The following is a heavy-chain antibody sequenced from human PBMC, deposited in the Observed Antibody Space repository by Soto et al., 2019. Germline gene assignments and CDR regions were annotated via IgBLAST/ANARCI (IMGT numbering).Heavy chain of an antibody. CDR1: GFSISDYG. CDR2: ISYDGSNT. CDR3: AKGAGDRLSLGMDV. Sequence: GGSLRLSCAASGFSISDYGMEWVRQAPGKGLEWVALISYDGSNTYYADSVKGRFTIPRDNSKDTLFLQMTGLRREDTAVYYCAKGAGDRLSLGMDVWGQGTTVTVSS. V-gene: IGHV3-30*18. J-gene: IGHJ6*02. D-gene: IGHD1-26*01.